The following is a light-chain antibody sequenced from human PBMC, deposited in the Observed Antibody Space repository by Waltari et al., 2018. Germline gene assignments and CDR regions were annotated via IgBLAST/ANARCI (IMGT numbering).Light chain of an antibody. V-gene: IGKV3-15*01. CDR1: QSLSTN. CDR3: QQYHNWPYT. J-gene: IGKJ2*01. Sequence: EILMTQSPATLSVSPGERATLSCRASQSLSTNLAWYQQHPGQAPRLLIYGASTRATGVPARFSGSRSGTEFTLIISSLQSEYFALYYCQQYHNWPYTFGQGTKLEIK. CDR2: GAS.